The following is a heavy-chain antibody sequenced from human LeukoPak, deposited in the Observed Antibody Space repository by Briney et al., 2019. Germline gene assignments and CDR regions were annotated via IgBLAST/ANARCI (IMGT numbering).Heavy chain of an antibody. V-gene: IGHV4-59*01. Sequence: PSETLSLTCTVSGGSISSYYWSWIRQPPGKGLEWIGYIYYSGSTNYNPSLKSRVTISVDTSKNQFSLKLSSVTAADTAVYYCARERSEPYWLDPWGQRTLVTVSS. J-gene: IGHJ5*02. CDR1: GGSISSYY. CDR2: IYYSGST. CDR3: ARERSEPYWLDP.